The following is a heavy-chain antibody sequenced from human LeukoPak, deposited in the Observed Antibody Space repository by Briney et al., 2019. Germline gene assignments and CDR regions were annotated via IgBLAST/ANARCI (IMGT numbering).Heavy chain of an antibody. CDR1: GGSISSSSYY. V-gene: IGHV4-61*02. J-gene: IGHJ5*01. CDR2: IYTSGST. Sequence: SETLSLTCTVSGGSISSSSYYWSWIRQPAGKGLEWIGRIYTSGSTNYNPSLKSRVTISVDTSKNQISLKLNSVTAADTAVYYCARDRLLWFGELDSWGQGTLVIVSS. CDR3: ARDRLLWFGELDS. D-gene: IGHD3-10*01.